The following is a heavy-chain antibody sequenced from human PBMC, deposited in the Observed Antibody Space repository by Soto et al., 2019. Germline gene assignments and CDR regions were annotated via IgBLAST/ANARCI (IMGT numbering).Heavy chain of an antibody. CDR3: VTESPCGSGSYPHYYYIMDV. J-gene: IGHJ6*03. Sequence: ASVKVSCKVSGYTLTELFMHWVRQAPGKGLEWIGGFDPEDGETIYAQKFQGRVTMAEDTSTDTAYMELSSLRSEDTAVYYCVTESPCGSGSYPHYYYIMDVWGKGTTVTVSS. D-gene: IGHD3-10*01. CDR1: GYTLTELF. CDR2: FDPEDGET. V-gene: IGHV1-24*01.